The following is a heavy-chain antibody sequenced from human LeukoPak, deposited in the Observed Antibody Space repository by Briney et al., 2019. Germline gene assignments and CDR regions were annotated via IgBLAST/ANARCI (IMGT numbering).Heavy chain of an antibody. CDR2: ISIGDST. CDR1: GFTFSSHA. V-gene: IGHV3-23*01. J-gene: IGHJ4*02. Sequence: GGSLRLSRAVSGFTFSSHAMTWVRQAPGKGLEWVSGISIGDSTFYADSVKGRFTISRDKSKNTLYLQMNSLRAEDTAVYYCAKEILPNDYRGQGTLVTVSS. CDR3: AKEILPNDY.